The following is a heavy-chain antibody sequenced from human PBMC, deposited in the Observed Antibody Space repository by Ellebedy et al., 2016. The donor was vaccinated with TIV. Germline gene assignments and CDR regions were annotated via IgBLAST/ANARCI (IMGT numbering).Heavy chain of an antibody. D-gene: IGHD6-13*01. J-gene: IGHJ4*02. CDR1: GFTFSGYY. CDR3: ARLGVIAAAGASDY. CDR2: ISYSGDLM. V-gene: IGHV3-11*01. Sequence: PGGSLRLSFAASGFTFSGYYMSWFPQAPGKGPEWVSYISYSGDLMYYADSVKGQFTTSRDNAGNSLYLQMNSRRAEDTAVYYWARLGVIAAAGASDYWGQGTLVIVSS.